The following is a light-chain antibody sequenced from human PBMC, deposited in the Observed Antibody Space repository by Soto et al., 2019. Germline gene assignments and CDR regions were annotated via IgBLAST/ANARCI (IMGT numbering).Light chain of an antibody. CDR2: EAS. CDR1: QGIGND. CDR3: LQDYVYPWT. J-gene: IGKJ1*01. Sequence: AIQVTQSPSSLSASVGDRVTISCRASQGIGNDLGWYQQKPGKAPKLLIYEASTVQTGVASMFSGSGSGTDFTLTISILQPEDFATYYCLQDYVYPWTFGQGTKVEVK. V-gene: IGKV1-6*01.